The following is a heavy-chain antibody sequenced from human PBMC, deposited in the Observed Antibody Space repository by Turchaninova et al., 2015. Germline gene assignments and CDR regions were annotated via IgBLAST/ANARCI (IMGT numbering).Heavy chain of an antibody. V-gene: IGHV3-15*01. J-gene: IGHJ5*02. CDR3: VGAMA. Sequence: EVQLVGSGGGLVKRWGSLRLACAVAGFPFSNAWMSWVRQAPGKGLEWVGRIKSKTDGGTTDYAAPVKGRFTISRDDSKNTLYLQMNSLKTEDTAVYYCVGAMAWGQGTLVTVSS. D-gene: IGHD1-26*01. CDR2: IKSKTDGGTT. CDR1: GFPFSNAW.